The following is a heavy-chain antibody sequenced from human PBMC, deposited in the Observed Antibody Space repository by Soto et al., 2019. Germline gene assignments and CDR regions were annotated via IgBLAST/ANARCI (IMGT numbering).Heavy chain of an antibody. CDR1: GFTFSGYG. D-gene: IGHD1-1*01. CDR3: ARGTNTYWYFDL. J-gene: IGHJ2*01. V-gene: IGHV3-33*01. CDR2: IWYDGSNK. Sequence: QVQLVESGGGVVQPGRSLRLSCVASGFTFSGYGMHWVRQAPGKGLEWVAVIWYDGSNKYYADCAKGRFTISRDNSNNTLYLHMNSRRAEDTAVYYCARGTNTYWYFDLWGHGTLVTVSS.